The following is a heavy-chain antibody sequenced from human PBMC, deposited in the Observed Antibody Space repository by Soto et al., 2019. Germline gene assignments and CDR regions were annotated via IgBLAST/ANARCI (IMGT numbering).Heavy chain of an antibody. CDR3: GRGGRLGDAFDV. CDR1: GGSISSGGYS. CDR2: IYHSGNT. J-gene: IGHJ3*01. Sequence: QLQLQESGSGLVKPSQTLSLICPVSGGSISSGGYSWGWIRQPPGKGLEYIGYIYHSGNTYYNPSLKSRVTISLDRSKNQFSLKLTSVTAADTAVYFCGRGGRLGDAFDVWGQGTTVTVSS. V-gene: IGHV4-30-2*01. D-gene: IGHD3-9*01.